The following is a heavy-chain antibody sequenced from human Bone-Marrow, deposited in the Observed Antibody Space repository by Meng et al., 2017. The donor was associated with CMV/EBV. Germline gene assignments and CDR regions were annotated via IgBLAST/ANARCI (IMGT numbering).Heavy chain of an antibody. CDR1: GGSFSGYH. Sequence: SETLSLTRAVYGGSFSGYHWNWIRQPPGKGLEWIGSIYHSGSTYYNPSLKSRVTISVDTSKNQFSLKLSSVTAADTAVYYCARGYCSSTSCYTMRYWGQGTLVTVSS. CDR2: IYHSGST. J-gene: IGHJ4*02. CDR3: ARGYCSSTSCYTMRY. D-gene: IGHD2-2*02. V-gene: IGHV4-34*01.